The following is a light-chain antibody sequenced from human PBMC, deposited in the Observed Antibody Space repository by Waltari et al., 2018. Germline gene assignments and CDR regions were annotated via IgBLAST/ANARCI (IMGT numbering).Light chain of an antibody. CDR3: SSYTSSISLA. J-gene: IGLJ2*01. CDR1: SSAVGCYNY. Sequence: QSALTQPASVSGSPGQSITISCPGTSSAVGCYNYFSWYQQHPGRAPKLLIYEVSNRPSGVSNRFSGSKSGNTASLTISGLQAEDEADYYCSSYTSSISLAFGGGTKLTVL. V-gene: IGLV2-14*01. CDR2: EVS.